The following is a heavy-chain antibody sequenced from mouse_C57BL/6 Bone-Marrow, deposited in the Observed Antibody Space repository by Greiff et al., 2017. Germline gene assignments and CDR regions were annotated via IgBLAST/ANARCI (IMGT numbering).Heavy chain of an antibody. V-gene: IGHV1-81*01. D-gene: IGHD2-5*01. CDR2: IYPRSGNT. Sequence: VQLQQPGAELARPGASVKLSCKASGYTFTSYCISWVKQRTGQGLEWIGEIYPRSGNTYYNEKFKGKATLTADKSSSTAYMELRSLTSEDSAVYFCARDYSNYQRPYYFDYWGQGTTLTVSS. CDR3: ARDYSNYQRPYYFDY. J-gene: IGHJ2*01. CDR1: GYTFTSYC.